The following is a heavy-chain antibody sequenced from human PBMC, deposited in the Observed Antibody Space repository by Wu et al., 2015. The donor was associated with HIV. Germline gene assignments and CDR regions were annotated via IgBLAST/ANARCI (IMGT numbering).Heavy chain of an antibody. J-gene: IGHJ6*02. CDR1: GGSFSDYA. Sequence: QVQLVQSGAGVKKPGSSVKVSCKASGGSFSDYAISWVRQAPGQGLEWMGRIIPMYGKPIDAQKFQGRITITADDSTSTVDMELSSLRSEDTAVYFCARDRDGGGFYYGSGRLGPRDHGHESP. CDR2: IIPMYGKP. V-gene: IGHV1-69*18. D-gene: IGHD2-15*01. CDR3: ARDRDGGGFYYGSGR.